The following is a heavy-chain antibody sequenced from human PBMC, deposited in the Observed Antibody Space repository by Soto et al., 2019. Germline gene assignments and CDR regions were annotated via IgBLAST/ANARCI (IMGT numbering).Heavy chain of an antibody. CDR3: ASETAMVRGVRNRFDI. D-gene: IGHD3-10*01. CDR1: GDSVSSNSGV. CDR2: TYYRSKWYY. Sequence: PSQTLSLTCAISGDSVSSNSGVWNWIRQCPSRGLEWLGRTYYRSKWYYDYAESVKSRITVNPDTSKNQFSLQLNSVTPEDTAAYYCASETAMVRGVRNRFDIWGQGTMVTVSS. J-gene: IGHJ3*02. V-gene: IGHV6-1*01.